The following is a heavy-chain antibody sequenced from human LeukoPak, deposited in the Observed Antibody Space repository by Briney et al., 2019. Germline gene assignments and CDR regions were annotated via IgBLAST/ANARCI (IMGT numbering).Heavy chain of an antibody. V-gene: IGHV1-2*02. CDR3: VTLLSNAAFDY. Sequence: ASVKVSCKASGYTFTSYDINWVRQAPGQGLEWMGWINPNTGATNYAQKFQGRVTMTTDTSISTAYMELSRLRSDDTAVYYCVTLLSNAAFDYWGQGTLVTVSS. CDR2: INPNTGAT. D-gene: IGHD6-25*01. J-gene: IGHJ4*02. CDR1: GYTFTSYD.